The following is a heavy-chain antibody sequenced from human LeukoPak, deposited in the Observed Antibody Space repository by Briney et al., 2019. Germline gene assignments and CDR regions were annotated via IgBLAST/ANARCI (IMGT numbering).Heavy chain of an antibody. CDR2: ISYDGSNK. D-gene: IGHD4-23*01. CDR3: ARGYGGNSDALDI. J-gene: IGHJ3*02. CDR1: GFTFSSYA. Sequence: GGSLRLSCAASGFTFSSYAIHWVRQAPGKGPEWVAVISYDGSNKYYADSVKGRFTISRDNSKNTLYLQMNSLRAEDTAVYYCARGYGGNSDALDIWGQGTMVTVSS. V-gene: IGHV3-30-3*01.